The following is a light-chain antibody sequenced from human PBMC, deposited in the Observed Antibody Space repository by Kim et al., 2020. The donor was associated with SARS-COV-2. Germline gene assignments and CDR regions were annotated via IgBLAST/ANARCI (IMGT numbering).Light chain of an antibody. CDR3: SSYTSSSTPYV. CDR2: DVN. J-gene: IGLJ1*01. V-gene: IGLV2-14*03. CDR1: SSAVGGYNY. Sequence: QSITISCTGTSSAVGGYNYVSWYQQHPGKAPKLMIYDVNNRPSGVSNRFSGSKSGNTASLTISGLQAEDEADYYCSSYTSSSTPYVFGTGTKVTVL.